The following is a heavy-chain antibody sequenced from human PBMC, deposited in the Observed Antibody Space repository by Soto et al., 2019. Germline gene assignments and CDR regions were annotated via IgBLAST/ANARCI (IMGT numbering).Heavy chain of an antibody. CDR2: ISAYNGNT. V-gene: IGHV1-18*01. J-gene: IGHJ4*02. CDR1: GYTFTSYG. D-gene: IGHD3-3*01. CDR3: ASSALTIFETAFDY. Sequence: ASVKVSCKASGYTFTSYGISWVRQAPGQGLEWMGWISAYNGNTNYAQKLQGRVTMTTDTSTSTAYMELRSLRSDDTAVYYCASSALTIFETAFDYWGQGTLVTVSS.